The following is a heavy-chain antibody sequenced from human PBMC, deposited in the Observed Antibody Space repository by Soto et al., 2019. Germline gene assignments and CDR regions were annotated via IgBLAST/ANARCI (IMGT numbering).Heavy chain of an antibody. Sequence: PSETLSLTCIVSGGSINSGDYYWSWIRQSPGKGLEWIGYIDYSGSTYYNPPLKSPISMSLDTSKNQFSLKMHSVTAADTAVYYCASYYDSSGYQALDYWGRGILVTVSS. V-gene: IGHV4-30-4*01. D-gene: IGHD3-22*01. J-gene: IGHJ4*02. CDR3: ASYYDSSGYQALDY. CDR2: IDYSGST. CDR1: GGSINSGDYY.